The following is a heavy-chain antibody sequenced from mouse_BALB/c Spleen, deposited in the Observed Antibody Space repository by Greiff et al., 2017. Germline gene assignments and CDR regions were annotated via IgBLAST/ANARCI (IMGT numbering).Heavy chain of an antibody. CDR2: ILPGSGST. D-gene: IGHD1-1*02. J-gene: IGHJ3*01. V-gene: IGHV1-9*01. CDR1: GYTFSSYW. Sequence: QVQLKESGAELMKPGASVKISCKATGYTFSSYWLEWVKQRPGHGLEWIGEILPGSGSTNYTEKFKGKTTFTADTSSNTSYMQLSSLTSEDSAVYYCARSGGAWFAYWGQGTLVTVSA. CDR3: ARSGGAWFAY.